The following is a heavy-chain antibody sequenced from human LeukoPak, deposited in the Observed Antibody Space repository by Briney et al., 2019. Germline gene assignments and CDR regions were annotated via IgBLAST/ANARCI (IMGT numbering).Heavy chain of an antibody. Sequence: ASVKVSCKASGYTFITYDINWVRQATGQGLEWMGWMNPNSGNTGYAQKFQGRVTMTRNTSISTAYLELSSLRSEDTAVYYCARGRPGYSSRWYGDYWGQGTLVTVSS. D-gene: IGHD6-13*01. CDR3: ARGRPGYSSRWYGDY. CDR2: MNPNSGNT. CDR1: GYTFITYD. V-gene: IGHV1-8*01. J-gene: IGHJ4*02.